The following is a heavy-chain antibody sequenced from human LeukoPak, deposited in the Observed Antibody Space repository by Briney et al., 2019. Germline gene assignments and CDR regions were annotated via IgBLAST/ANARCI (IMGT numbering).Heavy chain of an antibody. CDR1: GGSFSGYY. J-gene: IGHJ4*02. V-gene: IGHV4-34*01. Sequence: PTETLSLTCAVYGGSFSGYYWSWIRQPPGKGLEWIGETNHSGSTNYNPSLKSRVTISVDTSKNQFSLKLRSVTAADTAVYYCARSGYDYQEIDYWGQGTLVTVSS. CDR3: ARSGYDYQEIDY. D-gene: IGHD5-12*01. CDR2: TNHSGST.